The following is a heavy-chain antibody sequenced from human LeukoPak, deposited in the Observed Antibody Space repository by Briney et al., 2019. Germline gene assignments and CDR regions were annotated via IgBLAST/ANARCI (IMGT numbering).Heavy chain of an antibody. CDR2: IYHSGSI. D-gene: IGHD4-23*01. J-gene: IGHJ4*02. Sequence: SETLSLTCTVSGYSIGSGYYWGWIRQPPGKGLKWIGSIYHSGSIYYNPSLKTRVTISVDTSKNQFSLKLRSVTAADTAVYYCARTVDYGGNPSGFHYWGQGTLVTVSS. V-gene: IGHV4-38-2*02. CDR3: ARTVDYGGNPSGFHY. CDR1: GYSIGSGYY.